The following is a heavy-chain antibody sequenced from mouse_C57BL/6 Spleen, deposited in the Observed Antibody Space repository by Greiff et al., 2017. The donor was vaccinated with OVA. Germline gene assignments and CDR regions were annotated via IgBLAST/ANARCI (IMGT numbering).Heavy chain of an antibody. D-gene: IGHD1-2*01. CDR2: ISRGGSYT. CDR1: GFTFSSYG. J-gene: IGHJ3*01. Sequence: EVHLVESGGDLVKPGGSLKLSCAASGFTFSSYGMSWVRQTPDKRLEWVATISRGGSYTYYPDSVKGRFTISRDNAKNTLYLQMSSLKSEDTAMYYCARRGHCSPWFAYWGQGTLVTVSA. CDR3: ARRGHCSPWFAY. V-gene: IGHV5-6*01.